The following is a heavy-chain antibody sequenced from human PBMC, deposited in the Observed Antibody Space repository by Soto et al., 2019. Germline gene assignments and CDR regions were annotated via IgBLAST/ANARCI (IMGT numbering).Heavy chain of an antibody. V-gene: IGHV4-30-2*01. CDR3: ARGGDYEAIAY. Sequence: QLQLQESGSGLVKPSQTLSLTCGVSGDSISSGTYSWTWIRQPPGKGLEWIGYVYRSGSTYFNPSLKSRVTISVDTSKNQFSLKLSSVTAADTAIYNCARGGDYEAIAYWGQGTLVTVSS. D-gene: IGHD4-17*01. CDR1: GDSISSGTYS. CDR2: VYRSGST. J-gene: IGHJ4*02.